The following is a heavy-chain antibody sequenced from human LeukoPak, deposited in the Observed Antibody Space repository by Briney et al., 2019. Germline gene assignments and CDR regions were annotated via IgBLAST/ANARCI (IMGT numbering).Heavy chain of an antibody. J-gene: IGHJ4*02. Sequence: PSETLSLTCTVSGGSISNNYWSWFRQPPGKGLEWIGYIYYSGSTNYNPSLKSRVTISVDTSKSQFSLKLSSVTAADTAVYYCARDQRDYGSGSYIDYWGQGTLVTVSS. CDR3: ARDQRDYGSGSYIDY. D-gene: IGHD3-10*01. CDR2: IYYSGST. CDR1: GGSISNNY. V-gene: IGHV4-59*01.